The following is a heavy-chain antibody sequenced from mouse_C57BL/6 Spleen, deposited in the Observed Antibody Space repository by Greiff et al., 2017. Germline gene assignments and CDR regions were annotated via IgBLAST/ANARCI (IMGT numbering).Heavy chain of an antibody. Sequence: VQLQQSGPELVKPGASVKISCKASGYAFSSSWMNWVKQRPGKGLEWIGRIYPGDGDTNYNGTLKGKATLTADKSSSTAYVQLSSLTSEDSAVYFCASVYGSSSSWFAYWGQGTLVTVSA. J-gene: IGHJ3*01. CDR1: GYAFSSSW. D-gene: IGHD1-1*01. V-gene: IGHV1-82*01. CDR2: IYPGDGDT. CDR3: ASVYGSSSSWFAY.